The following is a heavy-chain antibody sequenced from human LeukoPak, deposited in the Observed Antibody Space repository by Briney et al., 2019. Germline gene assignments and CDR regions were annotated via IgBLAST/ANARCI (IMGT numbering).Heavy chain of an antibody. CDR2: INPSGGST. Sequence: ASVKVSCKASGYTFTSYYMHWVRQAPGQGLEWMGIINPSGGSTSYAQKFQGRVTMTRDTSTSTVYMELSSLRSEDTAVYYCARASVTGYSYGDNWFDPWGQGTLVTVSS. CDR1: GYTFTSYY. V-gene: IGHV1-46*01. CDR3: ARASVTGYSYGDNWFDP. J-gene: IGHJ5*02. D-gene: IGHD5-18*01.